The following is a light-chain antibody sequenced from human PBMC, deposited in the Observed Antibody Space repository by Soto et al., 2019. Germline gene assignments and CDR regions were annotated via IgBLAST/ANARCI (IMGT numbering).Light chain of an antibody. J-gene: IGLJ2*01. CDR2: DVN. V-gene: IGLV2-14*01. CDR1: SSDIGGYDY. CDR3: TSYASGSSHVV. Sequence: QSALTQPASVSGSPGQSITLSCTGTSSDIGGYDYVSWYQRHPGKAPKLIIYDVNNRPSGVSNRFSGSNSGNTTSLTISGLQAEDEADYYCTSYASGSSHVVFGGGTKLTVL.